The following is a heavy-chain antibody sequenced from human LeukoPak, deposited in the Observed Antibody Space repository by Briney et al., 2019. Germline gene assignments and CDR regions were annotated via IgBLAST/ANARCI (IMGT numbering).Heavy chain of an antibody. CDR2: MNPNSGNT. D-gene: IGHD5-18*01. CDR3: ARGGIGIRLFDY. J-gene: IGHJ4*02. Sequence: ASVKVSCKASGYTFTSYDINWVRQAAGQGLEWMGWMNPNSGNTGYAQKFQGRVTITTDESTSTAYMELSSLRSEDTAVYYCARGGIGIRLFDYWGQGTLVTVSS. V-gene: IGHV1-8*03. CDR1: GYTFTSYD.